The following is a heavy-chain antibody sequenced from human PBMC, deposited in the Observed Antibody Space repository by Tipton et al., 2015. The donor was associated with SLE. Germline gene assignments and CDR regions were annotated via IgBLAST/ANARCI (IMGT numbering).Heavy chain of an antibody. V-gene: IGHV3-33*01. J-gene: IGHJ6*04. Sequence: SLRLSCAASGFTFSSYGMHWVRQAPGKGLEWVAVIWYDGSNKYYADSVKGRFTISRDNSKNTLYLQMNSLRAEDTAVYYCARDRGCSSTSCYAGGMDVWGKGTTVTVSS. CDR2: IWYDGSNK. D-gene: IGHD2-2*01. CDR1: GFTFSSYG. CDR3: ARDRGCSSTSCYAGGMDV.